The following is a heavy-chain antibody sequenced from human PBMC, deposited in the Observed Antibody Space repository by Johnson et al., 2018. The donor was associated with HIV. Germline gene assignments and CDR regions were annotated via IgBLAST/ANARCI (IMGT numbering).Heavy chain of an antibody. Sequence: QVQLVESGGGVVQPGRSLRLSCAASGFSFSSYGMHWVRQAPGKGLEWVAFIRYDGSNKYYADSVKGRFTISRDNSKNTLYLQMNSLRAGDTAVYYCARDGIGRGIVGANDAFDIWGQGTMVTVSS. CDR1: GFSFSSYG. J-gene: IGHJ3*02. CDR3: ARDGIGRGIVGANDAFDI. CDR2: IRYDGSNK. D-gene: IGHD1-26*01. V-gene: IGHV3-30*02.